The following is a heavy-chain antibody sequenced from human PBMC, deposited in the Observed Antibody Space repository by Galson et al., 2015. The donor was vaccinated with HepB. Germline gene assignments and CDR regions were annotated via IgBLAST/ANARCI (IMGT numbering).Heavy chain of an antibody. J-gene: IGHJ2*01. Sequence: SLRLSCAASGFTFSSYAMHWVRQAPGKGLEWVAVISYDGSNKYYADSVKGRFTISRDNAKNSLYLQMNSLRAEDTAVYYCARDPQNISGYIDLWGRGTLVTVSS. V-gene: IGHV3-30-3*01. D-gene: IGHD2/OR15-2a*01. CDR1: GFTFSSYA. CDR2: ISYDGSNK. CDR3: ARDPQNISGYIDL.